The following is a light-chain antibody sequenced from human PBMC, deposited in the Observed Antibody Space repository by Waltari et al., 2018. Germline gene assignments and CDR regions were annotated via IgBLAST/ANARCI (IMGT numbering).Light chain of an antibody. Sequence: DIVMTQSPDSLAVSLGERATINCKSSQSVLFSPNSKNYLAWYQQKPGQPPKLLIYLASTRESGVPDRFSGSGSGTDFTLTISSLQAEDVAVYYCQQFYTTPPTFGQGTKVEIK. V-gene: IGKV4-1*01. CDR2: LAS. J-gene: IGKJ1*01. CDR3: QQFYTTPPT. CDR1: QSVLFSPNSKNY.